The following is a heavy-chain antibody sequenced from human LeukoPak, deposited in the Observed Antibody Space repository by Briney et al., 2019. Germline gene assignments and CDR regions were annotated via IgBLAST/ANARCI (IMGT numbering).Heavy chain of an antibody. Sequence: GGSLRLSCAASGFTFSTYNTNWVSQAPGKGLEWLSYSSSGSSTIYYAVSVEGRFTISRDNAKNSLYLQMNSLRDEDTAVYYCARGETARVDYWGQGILVTVSS. V-gene: IGHV3-48*02. J-gene: IGHJ4*02. CDR3: ARGETARVDY. CDR1: GFTFSTYN. D-gene: IGHD3-16*01. CDR2: SSSGSSTI.